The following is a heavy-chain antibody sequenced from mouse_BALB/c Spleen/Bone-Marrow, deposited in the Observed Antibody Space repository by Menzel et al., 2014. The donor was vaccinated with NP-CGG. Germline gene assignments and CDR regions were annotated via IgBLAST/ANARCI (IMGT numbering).Heavy chain of an antibody. CDR2: ISSVGSYT. Sequence: EVKLMESGGDLVKPGGSLKLSCAASGFTFSNYGMSWVRQTPDKRLEWVATISSVGSYTYYPDSVKGRFTISRDNAKNTLFLKMSSLKSEDTAMYYCARRGTGTGSYYFDYWGQGTTLTVSS. D-gene: IGHD4-1*01. V-gene: IGHV5-6*02. CDR1: GFTFSNYG. J-gene: IGHJ2*01. CDR3: ARRGTGTGSYYFDY.